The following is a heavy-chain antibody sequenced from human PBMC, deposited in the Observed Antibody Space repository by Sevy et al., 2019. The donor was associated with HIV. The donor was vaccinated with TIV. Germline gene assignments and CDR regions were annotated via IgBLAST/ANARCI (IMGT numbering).Heavy chain of an antibody. CDR1: GGTFSSYA. CDR3: ASSLGGTVTTNYYYYGMDV. D-gene: IGHD4-4*01. CDR2: IIPIFGTA. Sequence: ASVKVSCKASGGTFSSYAISWVRQAPGQGLEWMGGIIPIFGTANYAQKFQGRVTITADESTSTAYMELCSLRSEDTAVYYCASSLGGTVTTNYYYYGMDVWGQGTTVTVSS. V-gene: IGHV1-69*13. J-gene: IGHJ6*02.